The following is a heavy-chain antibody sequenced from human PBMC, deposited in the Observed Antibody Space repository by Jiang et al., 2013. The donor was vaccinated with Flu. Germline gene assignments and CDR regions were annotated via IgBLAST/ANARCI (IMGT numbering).Heavy chain of an antibody. CDR2: IYWDDDK. J-gene: IGHJ4*02. V-gene: IGHV2-5*02. CDR1: GFSLSTSGVG. CDR3: AHRDSSSWYWWPRGGYFDY. Sequence: TFSGFSLSTSGVGVGWIRQPPGKALEWLALIYWDDDKRYSPSLKSRLTITKDTSKNQVVLTMTNMDPVDTATYYCAHRDSSSWYWWPRGGYFDYWGQGTLVTVSS. D-gene: IGHD6-13*01.